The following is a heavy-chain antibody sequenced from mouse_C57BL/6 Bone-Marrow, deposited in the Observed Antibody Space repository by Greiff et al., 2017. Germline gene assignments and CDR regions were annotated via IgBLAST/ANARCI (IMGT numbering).Heavy chain of an antibody. Sequence: QVQLQQPGAELVKPWASVTMSCKASGYTFTSYCITWLKQRPGQGLEWIGDIYPGSGSTNYNEKFKSKATLTVDTSSSTAYMQLSRLTSEDSAVYYCERFEGYYGWFAYWGQGTLVTVSA. D-gene: IGHD2-3*01. CDR1: GYTFTSYC. CDR2: IYPGSGST. CDR3: ERFEGYYGWFAY. J-gene: IGHJ3*01. V-gene: IGHV1-55*01.